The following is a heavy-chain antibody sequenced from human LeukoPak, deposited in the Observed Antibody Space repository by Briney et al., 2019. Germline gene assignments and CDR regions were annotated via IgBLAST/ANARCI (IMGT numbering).Heavy chain of an antibody. CDR1: GGSISSSSYY. CDR3: ARSRITIFGARRSPFDY. Sequence: SETLSLTCTVSGGSISSSSYYWGWIRQPPGKGLEWIGSIYYSGSTYYNPSLKSRVTISVDTSKNQFSLKLSSVTAADTAVYYCARSRITIFGARRSPFDYWGQGTLVTVSS. CDR2: IYYSGST. V-gene: IGHV4-39*07. D-gene: IGHD3-3*01. J-gene: IGHJ4*02.